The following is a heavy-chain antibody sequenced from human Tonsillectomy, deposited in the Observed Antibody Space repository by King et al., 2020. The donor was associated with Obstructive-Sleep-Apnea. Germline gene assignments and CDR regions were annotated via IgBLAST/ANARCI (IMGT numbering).Heavy chain of an antibody. Sequence: VQLVESGGGLVQPGRSLRLSCAASGFTFDDYAMHWVRQAPGKGLEWVSGIDWKGGRTDYADSVKGRFTISRDNAKNSLYLQMNSLRAEDTALYYCAKEQGRNIVIADYLDFWGQGTLVTVPS. J-gene: IGHJ4*02. CDR1: GFTFDDYA. CDR3: AKEQGRNIVIADYLDF. CDR2: IDWKGGRT. D-gene: IGHD2/OR15-2a*01. V-gene: IGHV3-9*01.